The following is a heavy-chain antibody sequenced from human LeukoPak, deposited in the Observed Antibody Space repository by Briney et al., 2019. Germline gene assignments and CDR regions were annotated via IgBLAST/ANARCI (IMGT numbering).Heavy chain of an antibody. CDR3: ATGGARYYYSDY. D-gene: IGHD3-10*01. V-gene: IGHV3-7*01. J-gene: IGHJ4*02. CDR1: GFTFGHYW. CDR2: MNQDGGER. Sequence: GGSLRLSCAASGFTFGHYWMSWVRQAPGKGLECVANMNQDGGERYYVDSVMGRFTVSRDNAKNSLYLQMNSLRAEDTAVYYCATGGARYYYSDYWGQGTLVTVSS.